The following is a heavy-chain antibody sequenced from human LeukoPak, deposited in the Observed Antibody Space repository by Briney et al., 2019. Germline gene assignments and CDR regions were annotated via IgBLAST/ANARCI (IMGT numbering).Heavy chain of an antibody. CDR3: AKDWELGS. V-gene: IGHV4-59*01. J-gene: IGHJ5*02. CDR2: TYSSGST. D-gene: IGHD1-26*01. Sequence: SETLSLTCSVSGASIHSYYWNWIRQPPGKGLEWIGNTYSSGSTNYNPSLKSRVTISLDTSKNQFSLKMSSVTAADTAVYYCAKDWELGSWGQGTLVTVSS. CDR1: GASIHSYY.